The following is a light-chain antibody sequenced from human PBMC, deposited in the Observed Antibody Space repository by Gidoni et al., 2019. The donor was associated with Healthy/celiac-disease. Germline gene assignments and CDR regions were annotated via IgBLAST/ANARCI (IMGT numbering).Light chain of an antibody. CDR3: MQALQTPLT. Sequence: DIVMTQSPLSLPVTPGEPASISCRSSQSHLHSNGYKYLDWYLQKPGQSPQLLIYLGSNRASGVPDRFSGSGSGTDFTLKISRVEAEDVGVYYCMQALQTPLTFGGGTKVEIK. CDR1: QSHLHSNGYKY. J-gene: IGKJ4*01. CDR2: LGS. V-gene: IGKV2-28*01.